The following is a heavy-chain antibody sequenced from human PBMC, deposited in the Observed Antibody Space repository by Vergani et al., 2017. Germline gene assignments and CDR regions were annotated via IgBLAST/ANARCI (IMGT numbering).Heavy chain of an antibody. D-gene: IGHD3-10*01. Sequence: QVQLVQSGAEVKKPGSSVKVSCKASGGTFSSYAISWVRQAPGQGLEWMGGIIPILGTANYAQKFQGRVTITADKSTSTAYMELSSLRSEDTAVYYCAKDKRNLITMALWDWGQGTLVTVSS. J-gene: IGHJ4*02. V-gene: IGHV1-69*06. CDR3: AKDKRNLITMALWD. CDR1: GGTFSSYA. CDR2: IIPILGTA.